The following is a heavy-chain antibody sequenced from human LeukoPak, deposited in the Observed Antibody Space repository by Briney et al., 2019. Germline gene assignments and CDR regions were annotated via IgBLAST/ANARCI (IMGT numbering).Heavy chain of an antibody. CDR3: AKDGGYYYGSGSYGYFDY. CDR1: GFTFSSYG. CDR2: IRYDGSNK. D-gene: IGHD3-10*01. V-gene: IGHV3-30*02. Sequence: GGSLRLSCAASGFTFSSYGMHWVRQAPGKGLEWVAFIRYDGSNKYYADSVRGRFTISRDNSKNTLYLQMNSLRAEDTAVYYCAKDGGYYYGSGSYGYFDYWGQGTLVTVSS. J-gene: IGHJ4*02.